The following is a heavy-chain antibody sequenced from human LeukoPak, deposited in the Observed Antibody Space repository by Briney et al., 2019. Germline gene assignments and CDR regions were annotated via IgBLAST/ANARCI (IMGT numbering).Heavy chain of an antibody. Sequence: GGSLRLSCAASGFTFSTYNMNWVRQAPGKGLEWVSSISGSSSYIYHADSVKGRFSISRGNAKNSLYLQMNSLRAEDTAVYYCARDLLGWELHYFDYWGQGTLVTVSS. CDR3: ARDLLGWELHYFDY. D-gene: IGHD1-26*01. J-gene: IGHJ4*02. CDR2: ISGSSSYI. V-gene: IGHV3-21*01. CDR1: GFTFSTYN.